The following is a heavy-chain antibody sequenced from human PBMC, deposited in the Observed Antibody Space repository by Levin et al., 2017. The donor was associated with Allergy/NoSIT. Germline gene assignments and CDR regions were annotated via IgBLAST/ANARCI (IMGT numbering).Heavy chain of an antibody. V-gene: IGHV3-21*01. J-gene: IGHJ4*02. CDR2: ITSGSHT. CDR3: ASLQYGDYGNDY. Sequence: GGSLRLSCAASGFAFSTYSMNWVRQAPGKGLEWVSAITSGSHTFYPDSVKGRFTISRDNAKNSLYLQMNSLRAEDTAVYYCASLQYGDYGNDYWGQGTLVTVSS. CDR1: GFAFSTYS. D-gene: IGHD4-17*01.